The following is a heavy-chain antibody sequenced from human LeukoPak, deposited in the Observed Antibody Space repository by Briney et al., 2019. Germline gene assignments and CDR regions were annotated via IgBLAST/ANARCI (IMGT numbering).Heavy chain of an antibody. CDR3: AKGGQYNYDPFDY. V-gene: IGHV3-23*01. J-gene: IGHJ4*02. CDR1: GFTFSSYA. CDR2: VIGSGGST. Sequence: GGSLRLSCAASGFTFSSYAMSWVRQAPGKGLEWVSVVIGSGGSTNYADSVKGRFTISRDNSKNTLYLQMNSLRAEDTAVYYCAKGGQYNYDPFDYWGQGTLVTVSS. D-gene: IGHD3-22*01.